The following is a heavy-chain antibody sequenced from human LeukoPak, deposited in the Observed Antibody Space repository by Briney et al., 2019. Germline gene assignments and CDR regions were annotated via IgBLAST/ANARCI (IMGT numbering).Heavy chain of an antibody. CDR3: ARGYSSSWDEVDWFDP. J-gene: IGHJ5*02. D-gene: IGHD6-13*01. V-gene: IGHV3-64D*06. CDR1: GFTFSSYA. CDR2: ISSNGGST. Sequence: GGSLRLSCSASGFTFSSYAMHWVRQAPGKGLEYVSAISSNGGSTYYADSVKGRFTISRDNSKNTLYLQMSSLRAEDTAVYYCARGYSSSWDEVDWFDPWGQGTLVTVSS.